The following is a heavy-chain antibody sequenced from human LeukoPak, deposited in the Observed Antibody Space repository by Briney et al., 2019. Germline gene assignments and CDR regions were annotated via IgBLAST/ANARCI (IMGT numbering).Heavy chain of an antibody. J-gene: IGHJ4*02. D-gene: IGHD4-23*01. CDR2: INGDGSST. V-gene: IGHV3-74*03. Sequence: GGSLRLSCGATGFTISSYWMHWVRQAPGKGLVWVSRINGDGSSTTYADSVKGRFTISRDNAKNTLYLQMNSLRAEDTAVYYCAKGGTTVVDYWGQGTLVTVSS. CDR1: GFTISSYW. CDR3: AKGGTTVVDY.